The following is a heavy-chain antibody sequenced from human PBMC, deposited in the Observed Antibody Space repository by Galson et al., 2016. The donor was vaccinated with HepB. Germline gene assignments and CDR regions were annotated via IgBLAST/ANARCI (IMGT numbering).Heavy chain of an antibody. Sequence: SETLSLTCSVSGGSISSSDYFWGWIRQPPGKGLECIGLISVFGDTFYKPSLRSRVTIYLDTSKTQLSLRLNSVTAADTAVYYCARLFVDPYYEVSNGPPGWFDPWGQGTLVTVSS. CDR2: ISVFGDT. CDR3: ARLFVDPYYEVSNGPPGWFDP. D-gene: IGHD3-3*01. V-gene: IGHV4-39*01. J-gene: IGHJ5*02. CDR1: GGSISSSDYF.